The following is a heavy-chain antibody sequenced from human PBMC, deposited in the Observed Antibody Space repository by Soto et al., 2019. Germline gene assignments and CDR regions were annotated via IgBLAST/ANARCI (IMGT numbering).Heavy chain of an antibody. Sequence: GGSLRLSSAASGFTFSSYGMHWVRQAPGKGLEWVAVISYDGSNKYYADSVKGRFTISRDNSKNTLYLQMNSLRAEDTAVYYCAKDPIPSRVLLWFGEPLYYFDYWGQGTLVTVSS. CDR3: AKDPIPSRVLLWFGEPLYYFDY. J-gene: IGHJ4*02. D-gene: IGHD3-10*01. CDR1: GFTFSSYG. V-gene: IGHV3-30*18. CDR2: ISYDGSNK.